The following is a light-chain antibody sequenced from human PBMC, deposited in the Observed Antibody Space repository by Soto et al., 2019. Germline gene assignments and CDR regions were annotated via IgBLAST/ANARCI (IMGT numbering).Light chain of an antibody. CDR1: KLGDKF. J-gene: IGLJ2*01. CDR3: QAWDSSHVV. V-gene: IGLV3-1*01. Sequence: SYELTQPPSVCVSPGQTASITCSGDKLGDKFACWYQQKPGQSPVQVIYQDTKGPSGIPERFSGSNSGNTATLSISGTQAMYEADYYCQAWDSSHVVFGGGTKLTVL. CDR2: QDT.